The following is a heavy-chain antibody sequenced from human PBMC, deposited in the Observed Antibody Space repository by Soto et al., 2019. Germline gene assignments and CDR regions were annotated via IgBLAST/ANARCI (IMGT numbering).Heavy chain of an antibody. CDR1: GGSISSYY. D-gene: IGHD5-12*01. V-gene: IGHV4-59*01. CDR2: IYYSGST. Sequence: SETLSLTCTVSGGSISSYYWSWIRQPPGKGLEWIGYIYYSGSTNYNPSLKSRVTISVDTSKNQFSLKLSSVTAADTAVYYCARVLGGYDPYPWYFDYWGQGTLVTVSS. J-gene: IGHJ4*02. CDR3: ARVLGGYDPYPWYFDY.